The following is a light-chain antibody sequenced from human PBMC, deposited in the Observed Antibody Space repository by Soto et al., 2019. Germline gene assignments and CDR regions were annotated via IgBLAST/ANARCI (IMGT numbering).Light chain of an antibody. CDR2: GNT. CDR1: GSSLGAGYD. J-gene: IGLJ2*01. V-gene: IGLV1-40*01. Sequence: QPVLTQPPSVSGAPGQWVTISCTGSGSSLGAGYDVHWYQQLPGTAPKLLIYGNTNRPSGVPDRFSGSKSGTSASLAITGLQAEDEADYYCSSYAGNNNFLFGGGTKLTVL. CDR3: SSYAGNNNFL.